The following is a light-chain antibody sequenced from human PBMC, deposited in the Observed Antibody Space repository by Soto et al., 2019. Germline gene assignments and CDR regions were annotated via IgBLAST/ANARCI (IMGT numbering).Light chain of an antibody. CDR1: QSVRSSY. CDR2: GAS. J-gene: IGKJ4*01. V-gene: IGKV3-20*01. CDR3: QQYGSSPLT. Sequence: EIVLTQSPGTLSLSPGERATVSCRASQSVRSSYLAWYQQKAGQAPRLLIYGASTRATGIPDRFTGSGSGTDFTLTITGLEPEDFAVYFCQQYGSSPLTFGGGTKVDSK.